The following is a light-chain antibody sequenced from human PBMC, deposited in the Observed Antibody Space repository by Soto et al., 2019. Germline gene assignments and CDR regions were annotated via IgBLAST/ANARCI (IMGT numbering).Light chain of an antibody. Sequence: DIHLTQSPSFLSASVVDTSTITCRASQALSNYLAWYQQKPGKAPDLLIYSASTLQSGVPSRFSGSGSETEFSLTIRALQPEDFATYYCQQLSRYPLTFGGGTKVDIK. CDR3: QQLSRYPLT. V-gene: IGKV1-9*01. CDR2: SAS. J-gene: IGKJ4*01. CDR1: QALSNY.